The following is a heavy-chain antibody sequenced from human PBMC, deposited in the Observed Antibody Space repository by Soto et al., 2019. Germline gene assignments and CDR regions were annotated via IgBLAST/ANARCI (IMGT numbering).Heavy chain of an antibody. V-gene: IGHV5-51*01. CDR2: IYPGDSDT. J-gene: IGHJ6*02. D-gene: IGHD3-3*01. CDR1: GYSFTSYW. CDR3: ARHRGQRITIIGAVPNGMVV. Sequence: GESLKISCEGSGYSFTSYWIGWVRQMPGKGLEWMGIIYPGDSDTRYSPSFQGQVTISADKSISTAYLQWSSLKASDTAMYYCARHRGQRITIIGAVPNGMVVWGQXTTVTV.